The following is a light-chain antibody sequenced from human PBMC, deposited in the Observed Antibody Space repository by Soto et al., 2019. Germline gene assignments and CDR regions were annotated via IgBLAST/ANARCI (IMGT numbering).Light chain of an antibody. CDR3: SSYTSSSTPYV. CDR2: GNS. CDR1: SSNIGAGFD. Sequence: QPVLTQPPSVSGAPGQRVTISCTGSSSNIGAGFDVHWYHQIAGTAPKLLIYGNSNRPSGVPDRFSGSKSGTSASLAINGLQAEDEADYYCSSYTSSSTPYVFGTGTKLTVL. V-gene: IGLV1-40*01. J-gene: IGLJ1*01.